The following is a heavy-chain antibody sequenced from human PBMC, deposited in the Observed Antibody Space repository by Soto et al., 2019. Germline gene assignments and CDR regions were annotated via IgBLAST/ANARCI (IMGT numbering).Heavy chain of an antibody. CDR1: GSTFRSYS. Sequence: SGKVSGETSGSTFRSYSISWVGQAPGQGLECMGGIIPIFGTANYAQKFQGRVTITADKSTSTAYVELRSLRSEDTAVYYCASPRITMVLGSFDYWGQGTVPTFSS. CDR2: IIPIFGTA. V-gene: IGHV1-69*06. J-gene: IGHJ4*02. D-gene: IGHD3-10*01. CDR3: ASPRITMVLGSFDY.